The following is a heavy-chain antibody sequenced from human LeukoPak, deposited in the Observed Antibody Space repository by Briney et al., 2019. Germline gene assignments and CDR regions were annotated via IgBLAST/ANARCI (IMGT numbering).Heavy chain of an antibody. CDR1: GFTFTGYS. D-gene: IGHD7-27*01. V-gene: IGHV3-48*02. J-gene: IGHJ4*02. CDR2: ISVSSSNI. Sequence: GGSLRLSCAASGFTFTGYSMNWVHQAPGKGLEWVSYISVSSSNIYYADSVKGRFTISRDNAKNSLYLQMNSLRDEDTAVYYCARESYWGSSAKGFDYWGQGTLVTVSS. CDR3: ARESYWGSSAKGFDY.